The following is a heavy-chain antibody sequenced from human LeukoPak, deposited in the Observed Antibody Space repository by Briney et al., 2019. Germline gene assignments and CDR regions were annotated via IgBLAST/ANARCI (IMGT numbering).Heavy chain of an antibody. Sequence: PSETLSLTCDVYGGSFSVYYWNRIRQAPGKGLEWIGEINHSGSTNYNPSLKSRVTISVDTSKNQFSLRLSSVTAADTAVYYCARGQWLRLPPDSFYYAMDVWGQGTTVTVSS. CDR3: ARGQWLRLPPDSFYYAMDV. CDR1: GGSFSVYY. J-gene: IGHJ6*02. D-gene: IGHD5-12*01. CDR2: INHSGST. V-gene: IGHV4-34*01.